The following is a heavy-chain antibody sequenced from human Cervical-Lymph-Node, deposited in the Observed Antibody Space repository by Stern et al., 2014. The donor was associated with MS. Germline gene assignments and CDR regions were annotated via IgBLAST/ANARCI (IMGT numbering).Heavy chain of an antibody. Sequence: QEQLVQSGAEVKKPGSSGKVSCKASGGSFTSFAISWVRQAPGQGLEWMGGSSPIFGSADYAQKFQGRVTITADKSTSTVYMELSSLRSEDTAVYYCATEVGSLGMDVWGQGTTVTVSS. CDR2: SSPIFGSA. CDR3: ATEVGSLGMDV. V-gene: IGHV1-69*06. CDR1: GGSFTSFA. J-gene: IGHJ6*02. D-gene: IGHD3-16*01.